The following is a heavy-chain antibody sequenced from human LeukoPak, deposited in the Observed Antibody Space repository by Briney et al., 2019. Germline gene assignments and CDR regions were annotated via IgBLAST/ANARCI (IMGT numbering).Heavy chain of an antibody. J-gene: IGHJ6*02. D-gene: IGHD6-13*01. CDR1: GFTFSSYG. CDR3: ARGIAAAGNVMDDYYYYGMDV. CDR2: ISYDGSNK. V-gene: IGHV3-30*03. Sequence: GGSLRLSCAASGFTFSSYGMHWVRQAPGKGLEWVAVISYDGSNKFYADSVKGRFTISRDNSKNTLYLRMSSLRAEDTAVYYCARGIAAAGNVMDDYYYYGMDVWGQGTTVTVSS.